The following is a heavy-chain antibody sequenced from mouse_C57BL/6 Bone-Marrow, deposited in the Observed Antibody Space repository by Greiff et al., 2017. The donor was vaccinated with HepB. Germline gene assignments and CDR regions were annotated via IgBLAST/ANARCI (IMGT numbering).Heavy chain of an antibody. Sequence: VQLQQPGAELVMPGASVKLSCKASGYTFTSYWMHWVKQRPGQGLEWIGEIDPSDSYNNYNQKCKGKSTLTVDKSSRTAYMQHSSLTSEDSAAYYCAKALSYDDYYYNSWGPAFSLSV. CDR3: AKALSYDDYYYNS. CDR2: IDPSDSYN. V-gene: IGHV1-69*01. J-gene: IGHJ2*03. CDR1: GYTFTSYW. D-gene: IGHD2-3*01.